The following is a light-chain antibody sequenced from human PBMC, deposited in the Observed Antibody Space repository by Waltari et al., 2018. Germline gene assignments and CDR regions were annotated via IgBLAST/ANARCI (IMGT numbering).Light chain of an antibody. V-gene: IGLV3-1*01. CDR2: QDT. Sequence: SYELTQPPSVSVSPGQTASITCSGDILGNKYASCYQQKPGQSPLLVIYQDTKRPSGIRGGFSGAKSGNASTLTISGTQAMDEADYYCQALGTGAWVFGGGTKLTVL. CDR1: ILGNKY. CDR3: QALGTGAWV. J-gene: IGLJ3*02.